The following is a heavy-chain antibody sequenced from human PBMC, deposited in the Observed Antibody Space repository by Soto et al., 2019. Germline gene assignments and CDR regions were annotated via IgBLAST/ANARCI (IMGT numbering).Heavy chain of an antibody. Sequence: GASVKVSCKASGGTFSSYAISWVRQAPGQGLEWMGGIIPIFGTANYAQKFQGRVTITADESTSTAYMELSSLRSEDTAVYYCARVGKVPAVLDDAFDIWGQGTMVTVSS. J-gene: IGHJ3*02. CDR1: GGTFSSYA. V-gene: IGHV1-69*13. CDR2: IIPIFGTA. D-gene: IGHD2-2*01. CDR3: ARVGKVPAVLDDAFDI.